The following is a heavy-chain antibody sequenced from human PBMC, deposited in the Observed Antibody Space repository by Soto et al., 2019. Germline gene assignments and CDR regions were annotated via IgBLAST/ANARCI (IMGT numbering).Heavy chain of an antibody. CDR1: GYSFTSYA. CDR3: AGVGAVAHYNGLDV. D-gene: IGHD6-19*01. J-gene: IGHJ6*02. V-gene: IGHV1-3*01. Sequence: QVQLVQSGAEVKKPGASVKVSCKASGYSFTSYAMHWVRQAPGQRLEWMGWINAGNGNTKYPQKFQGRVTIIRDTSASAAYMELSSLTSEDTAVYYCAGVGAVAHYNGLDVWGQGTTVTVSS. CDR2: INAGNGNT.